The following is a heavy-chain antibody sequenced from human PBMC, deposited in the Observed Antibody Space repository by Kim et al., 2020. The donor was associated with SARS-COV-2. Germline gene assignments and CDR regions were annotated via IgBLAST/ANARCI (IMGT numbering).Heavy chain of an antibody. Sequence: SETLSLTCTVSGGSINSYYWSWIWQPPGKGLEWIGYIYYSGSTNYNPSLKSRVTISVDASKNQFSLRLSSVTTSDTAVYYCARGGWSLDYWGQGTLVTVSS. D-gene: IGHD1-26*01. CDR2: IYYSGST. J-gene: IGHJ4*02. CDR3: ARGGWSLDY. CDR1: GGSINSYY. V-gene: IGHV4-59*01.